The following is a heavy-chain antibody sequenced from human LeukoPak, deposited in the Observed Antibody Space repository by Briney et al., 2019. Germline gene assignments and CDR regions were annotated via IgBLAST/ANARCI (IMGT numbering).Heavy chain of an antibody. Sequence: PGGSLRLSCAASGFTFSSYVMGWVRQAPGKGLEWVSAISGSGTTTYYADTVKGRFTISRDNSRNTLYLQMHSLRAEDTAVYFCAKRGVVIRVILVGFHKEAYYFESWGQGALVTVSS. D-gene: IGHD3/OR15-3a*01. CDR3: AKRGVVIRVILVGFHKEAYYFES. J-gene: IGHJ4*02. CDR2: ISGSGTTT. CDR1: GFTFSSYV. V-gene: IGHV3-23*01.